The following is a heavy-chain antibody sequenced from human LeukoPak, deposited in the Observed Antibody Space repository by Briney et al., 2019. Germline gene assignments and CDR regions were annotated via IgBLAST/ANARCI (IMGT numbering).Heavy chain of an antibody. CDR2: INPNSGLT. V-gene: IGHV1-2*02. Sequence: GASVKVSCKASGYTFTASYIHWVRQAPAQGLEWMGWINPNSGLTNYAQKFQGRVTMTRDMSTSTVYMELSRLRSDDTAVYYCARGPLILEGDWFDPWGQGTLVTVSS. CDR1: GYTFTASY. D-gene: IGHD3-3*01. J-gene: IGHJ5*02. CDR3: ARGPLILEGDWFDP.